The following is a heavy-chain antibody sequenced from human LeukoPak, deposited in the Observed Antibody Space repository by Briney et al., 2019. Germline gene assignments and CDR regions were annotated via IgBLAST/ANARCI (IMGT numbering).Heavy chain of an antibody. CDR1: GFTLSDYY. CDR3: AKVDIVVVVAAWFDY. J-gene: IGHJ4*02. Sequence: PGGSLRLSCAASGFTLSDYYMSWIRQAPGKGLEWVSAISGSGGSTYYADSVKGRFTISRDNSKNTLYLQMNSLRAEDTAVYYCAKVDIVVVVAAWFDYWGQGTLVTVSS. D-gene: IGHD2-15*01. CDR2: ISGSGGST. V-gene: IGHV3-23*01.